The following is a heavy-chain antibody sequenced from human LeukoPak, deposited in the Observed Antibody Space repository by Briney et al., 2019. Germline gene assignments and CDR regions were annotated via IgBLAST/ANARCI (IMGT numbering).Heavy chain of an antibody. J-gene: IGHJ6*03. CDR1: GFTFSDYY. CDR3: ARTYYDFWSGYYTPYMDV. D-gene: IGHD3-3*01. CDR2: ISSSGGTI. Sequence: GGSLRLSCAASGFTFSDYYMSWIRQAPGKGLEWVSYISSSGGTIYYADSVKGRFTISRDNAKNSLYLQMNSLRAEDTAVYYCARTYYDFWSGYYTPYMDVWGKGTTVTVSS. V-gene: IGHV3-11*01.